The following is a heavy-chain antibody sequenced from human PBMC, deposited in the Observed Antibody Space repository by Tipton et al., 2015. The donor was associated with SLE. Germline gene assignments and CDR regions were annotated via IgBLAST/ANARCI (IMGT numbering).Heavy chain of an antibody. J-gene: IGHJ3*02. CDR2: MNPNSGNT. CDR1: GYTFTRYD. Sequence: QLVQSGAEVKKPGASVKVSCKASGYTFTRYDINWVRQATGQGLEWMGWMNPNSGNTGYAQKFQGRVTMTRNTSISTAYMELSSLRSEDTAVYYCARDITISGGPDAFDIWGQGTMVTVSS. CDR3: ARDITISGGPDAFDI. V-gene: IGHV1-8*01. D-gene: IGHD3-9*01.